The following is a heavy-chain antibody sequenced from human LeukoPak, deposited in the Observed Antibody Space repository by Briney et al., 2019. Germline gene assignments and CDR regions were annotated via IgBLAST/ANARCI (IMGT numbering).Heavy chain of an antibody. CDR2: ISGDGGST. Sequence: GSLRLSCAAPGFIFDNYAVHWVGQAPGKGLEWVSLISGDGGSTFYADSVRGRFTISRDNTRKSLSLQMSSLRSEDTALYYCARESETSGWYDYWGQGTLVTVSS. V-gene: IGHV3-43*02. CDR3: ARESETSGWYDY. D-gene: IGHD6-19*01. J-gene: IGHJ4*02. CDR1: GFIFDNYA.